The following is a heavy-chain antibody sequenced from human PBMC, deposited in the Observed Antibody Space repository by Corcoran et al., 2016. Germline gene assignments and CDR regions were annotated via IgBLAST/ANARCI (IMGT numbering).Heavy chain of an antibody. Sequence: SVSNAWMNWVRQAPGKGLEWVGRIKSKTDGVPTDYAAPVKGSFTISSDDSKNTLYLQMNSLKTEDTAVYYCTQSLSGYGWLDYWGQGTLVTVSS. CDR3: TQSLSGYGWLDY. CDR2: IKSKTDGVPT. V-gene: IGHV3-15*07. CDR1: SVSNAW. J-gene: IGHJ4*02. D-gene: IGHD6-13*01.